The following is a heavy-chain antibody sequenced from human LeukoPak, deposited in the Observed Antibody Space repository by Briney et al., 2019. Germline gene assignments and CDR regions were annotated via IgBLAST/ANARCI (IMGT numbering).Heavy chain of an antibody. Sequence: SETLSLTCTVSDGSISNYYWSWIRQPPGKGLEWVGYIYYSGSTNYNPSLKSRVTISVDTSKNQFSLKLSSVTAADTAVYYCARLKGSGSYDWFDPWGQGTLVTVSS. CDR2: IYYSGST. J-gene: IGHJ5*02. CDR3: ARLKGSGSYDWFDP. CDR1: DGSISNYY. V-gene: IGHV4-59*08. D-gene: IGHD3-10*01.